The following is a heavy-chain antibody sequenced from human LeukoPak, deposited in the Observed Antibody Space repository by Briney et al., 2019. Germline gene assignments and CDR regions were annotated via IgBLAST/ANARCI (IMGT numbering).Heavy chain of an antibody. Sequence: GGSLRLSCAASGFTFSSYSINWVRQAPGKGLEWVSSISSSSSYIYYADSVKGRFTISRDNSKNTLYLQMDSLRAEDTAVYYCATAQREYYYDSSGIMGNWGQGTLVTVSS. CDR1: GFTFSSYS. CDR3: ATAQREYYYDSSGIMGN. CDR2: ISSSSSYI. J-gene: IGHJ4*02. V-gene: IGHV3-21*01. D-gene: IGHD3-22*01.